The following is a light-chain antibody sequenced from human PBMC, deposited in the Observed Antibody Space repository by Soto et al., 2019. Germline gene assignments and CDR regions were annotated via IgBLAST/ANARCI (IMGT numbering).Light chain of an antibody. CDR3: QQLNSYPIT. CDR2: SAS. V-gene: IGKV1D-16*01. CDR1: QDIGNW. Sequence: DIQVTQSPPSMPASVGDRVTIICRASQDIGNWMTWYQQKPGKAPKLLIYSASTLVRGVPSRFSGSGSGTDFTLTISSLQPEDFATYYCQQLNSYPITFGQGTRLEIK. J-gene: IGKJ5*01.